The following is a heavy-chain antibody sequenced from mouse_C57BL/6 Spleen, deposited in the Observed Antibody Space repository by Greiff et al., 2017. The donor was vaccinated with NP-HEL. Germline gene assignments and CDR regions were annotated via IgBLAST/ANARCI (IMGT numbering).Heavy chain of an antibody. J-gene: IGHJ3*01. V-gene: IGHV1-9*01. D-gene: IGHD1-1*01. CDR1: GYTFTGYW. Sequence: QVQLQQSGAELMKPGASVKLSCKATGYTFTGYWIEWVKQRPGHGLEWIGEILPGSGSTNYNEKFKGKATFTADTSSNTAYMQLSSLTTEDSAIYYCARRGYGSSYDAYWGQGTLVTVSA. CDR2: ILPGSGST. CDR3: ARRGYGSSYDAY.